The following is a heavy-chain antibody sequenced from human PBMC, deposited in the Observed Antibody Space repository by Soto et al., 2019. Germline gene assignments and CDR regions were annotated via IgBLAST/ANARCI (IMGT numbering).Heavy chain of an antibody. CDR1: XXTFATYT. D-gene: IGHD5-12*01. CDR2: ITGSDGRT. J-gene: IGHJ4*02. Sequence: EVQLLESGGGLVQPGGSLRLSCAASXXTFATYTMSWVRQTPGKGLEWVSAITGSDGRTYYADSVKGRFTISRDNSKNTLYLQMNSLGAEDTAVYYCAKNSAATIRVGFDYWGQGTLVTVSS. CDR3: AKNSAATIRVGFDY. V-gene: IGHV3-23*01.